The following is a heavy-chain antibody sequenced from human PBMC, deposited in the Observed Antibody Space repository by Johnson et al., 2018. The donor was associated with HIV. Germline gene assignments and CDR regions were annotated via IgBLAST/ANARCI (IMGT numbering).Heavy chain of an antibody. CDR2: INWNGGST. CDR3: ARVIAAAGGRAYDAFDI. V-gene: IGHV3-20*04. J-gene: IGHJ3*02. CDR1: GFTFDDYG. D-gene: IGHD6-13*01. Sequence: VQLVESGGGVVRPGESLRLSCAASGFTFDDYGMSWVRQAPGKGLAWVSGINWNGGSTGYADSVKGRFTISRDNDKNSLYLQMNSLRAEDTAVYYCARVIAAAGGRAYDAFDIWGQGTMVTVSS.